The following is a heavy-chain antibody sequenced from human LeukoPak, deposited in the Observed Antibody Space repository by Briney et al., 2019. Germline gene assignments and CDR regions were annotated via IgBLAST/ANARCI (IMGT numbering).Heavy chain of an antibody. CDR3: AKDLAVAETYYFDY. D-gene: IGHD6-19*01. CDR2: ISYDGSNK. V-gene: IGHV3-30*18. Sequence: GGSLRLSCAASGFTFSSYGMHWVRQAPGKGLVWVAVISYDGSNKYYADSVKGRFTISRDNSKNTLYLQMNSLRAEDTAVYYCAKDLAVAETYYFDYWGQGTLVTVSS. CDR1: GFTFSSYG. J-gene: IGHJ4*02.